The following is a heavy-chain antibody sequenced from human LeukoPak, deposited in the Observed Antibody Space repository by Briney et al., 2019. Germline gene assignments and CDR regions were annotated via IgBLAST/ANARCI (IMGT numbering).Heavy chain of an antibody. D-gene: IGHD3-22*01. CDR1: GFTFDNYA. Sequence: GRSLSLSCTASGFTFDNYAMHWVRQAPGKGLEWVSGISWNSGNIGYADSVKGRFTISRDNAKNSLYLQMNSLRAEDMALYYCAKDISSGYYYPRFDYWGQGTLVTVSS. CDR3: AKDISSGYYYPRFDY. CDR2: ISWNSGNI. V-gene: IGHV3-9*03. J-gene: IGHJ4*02.